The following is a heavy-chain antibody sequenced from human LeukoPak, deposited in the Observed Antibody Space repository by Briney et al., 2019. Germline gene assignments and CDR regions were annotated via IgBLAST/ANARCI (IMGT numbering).Heavy chain of an antibody. J-gene: IGHJ6*04. CDR3: ARDGPPDILTGTYYGMDV. CDR2: IYYSVST. CDR1: GGSISSYY. Sequence: SETLSLTCTVSGGSISSYYWSWIRQPPGKGLEWIGYIYYSVSTNYNPSLKSRVTISVDTSKNQFSLKLSSVTAADTAVYYCARDGPPDILTGTYYGMDVWGKGTTVTVSS. V-gene: IGHV4-59*01. D-gene: IGHD3-9*01.